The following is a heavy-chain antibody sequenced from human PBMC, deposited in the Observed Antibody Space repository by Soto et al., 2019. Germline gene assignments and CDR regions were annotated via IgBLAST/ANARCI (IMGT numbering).Heavy chain of an antibody. CDR2: ISKDGGTK. J-gene: IGHJ4*02. Sequence: QVQLVESGGGVVQPGRSLRLSCAASGFTFSSYGMHWVRQAPGKGLEWVAVISKDGGTKYDADSVKGRFTISRDNSKNTLYLQMNNLRAEDTAVYYCAKETHSSGYGSYFDYWGQGTLVTVSS. D-gene: IGHD3-22*01. V-gene: IGHV3-30*18. CDR1: GFTFSSYG. CDR3: AKETHSSGYGSYFDY.